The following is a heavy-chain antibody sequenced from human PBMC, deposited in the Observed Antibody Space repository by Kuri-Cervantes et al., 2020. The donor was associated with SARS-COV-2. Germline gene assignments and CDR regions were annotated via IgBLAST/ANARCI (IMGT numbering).Heavy chain of an antibody. Sequence: GESLKISCAASGFTFSSYWMSWVRQAPGKGLEWVANIKQDGSEKYYVDSVKGRFTISRDNAKNSLYLQMNSLRAEDTAVYYCARADLSEFAFDIWGQGTMVTVSS. CDR3: ARADLSEFAFDI. J-gene: IGHJ3*02. CDR2: IKQDGSEK. V-gene: IGHV3-7*04. CDR1: GFTFSSYW.